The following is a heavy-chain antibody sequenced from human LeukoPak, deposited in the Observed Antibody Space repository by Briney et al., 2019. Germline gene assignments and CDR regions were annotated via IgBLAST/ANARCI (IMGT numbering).Heavy chain of an antibody. J-gene: IGHJ3*02. CDR2: IWYDGSNK. CDR3: ARGEVRI. Sequence: GGSLRLSCAASGFTFSSYGMHWVRQAPGKGLEWVAVIWYDGSNKYYVDSVKGRFTISRDNAKNSLYLQMNSLRAEDTAVYYCARGEVRIWGQGTMVTVSS. CDR1: GFTFSSYG. V-gene: IGHV3-33*01.